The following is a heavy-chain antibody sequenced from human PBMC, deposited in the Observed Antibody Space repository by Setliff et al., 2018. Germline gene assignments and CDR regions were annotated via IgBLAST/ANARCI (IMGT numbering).Heavy chain of an antibody. CDR2: IYPGDSDT. J-gene: IGHJ6*02. D-gene: IGHD6-13*01. CDR3: ARVGQQLVYYYYGMDV. Sequence: LKISCKGSGYSFTSYWIGWVRQMPGKGLEWMGIIYPGDSDTRYSPSFQGQVTISADKSISTAYLQWSSLKASDTAMYYCARVGQQLVYYYYGMDVWGQGTTVTVSS. V-gene: IGHV5-51*01. CDR1: GYSFTSYW.